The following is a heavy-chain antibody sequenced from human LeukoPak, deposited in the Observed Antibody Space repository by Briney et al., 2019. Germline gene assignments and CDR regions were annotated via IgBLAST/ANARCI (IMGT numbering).Heavy chain of an antibody. D-gene: IGHD3-9*01. V-gene: IGHV4-34*01. J-gene: IGHJ4*02. CDR1: GGSISSYY. Sequence: SETLSLTCTVSGGSISSYYWSWIRQPPGKGLEWIGEINHSGSTNYNPSLKSRVTISVDTSKNQFSLKLSSVTAADTAVYYCARLRYFDWLFDYWGQGTLVTVSS. CDR2: INHSGST. CDR3: ARLRYFDWLFDY.